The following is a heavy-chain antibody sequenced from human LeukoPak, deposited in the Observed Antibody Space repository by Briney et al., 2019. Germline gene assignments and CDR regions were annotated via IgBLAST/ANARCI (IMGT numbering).Heavy chain of an antibody. D-gene: IGHD4-23*01. V-gene: IGHV3-23*01. J-gene: IGHJ4*02. CDR3: AKTVVTPYYFDY. Sequence: PGGSLRLSCAASGFTFSSYSMNWVRQAPGKGLEWVSTISGAAVTTYYADSVKGRFTISRDNSKNTLYLQMNSLRADDTAVYYCAKTVVTPYYFDYWGQGTLVTVSS. CDR2: ISGAAVTT. CDR1: GFTFSSYS.